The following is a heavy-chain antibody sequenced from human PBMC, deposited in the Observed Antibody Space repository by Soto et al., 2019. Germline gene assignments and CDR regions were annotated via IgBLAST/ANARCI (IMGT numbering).Heavy chain of an antibody. V-gene: IGHV3-33*01. J-gene: IGHJ4*02. CDR2: IWYDGSNK. CDR1: GFTFSSYG. CDR3: ARSPPGQFAPQTYYFDY. Sequence: GGSLRLSCAASGFTFSSYGMHWVRQAPGKGLEWVAVIWYDGSNKYYADSVKGRFSISRDNSKNTLYLQMNSLRAEDTAVYYCARSPPGQFAPQTYYFDYWGQGTLVTVSS.